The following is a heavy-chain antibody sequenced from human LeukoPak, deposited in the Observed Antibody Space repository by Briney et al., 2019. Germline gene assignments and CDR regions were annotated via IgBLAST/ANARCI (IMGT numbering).Heavy chain of an antibody. J-gene: IGHJ4*02. V-gene: IGHV4-59*01. CDR3: AAYDSSGYY. D-gene: IGHD3-22*01. CDR1: GGSISSYY. CDR2: IYNSGST. Sequence: SETLPLTCTVSGGSISSYYWSWIRQPPGKGLEWIGYIYNSGSTNYNPSLKSRVTISVDTSKNQFSLKLSSVTAADTAVYYCAAYDSSGYYWGQGTLVTVSS.